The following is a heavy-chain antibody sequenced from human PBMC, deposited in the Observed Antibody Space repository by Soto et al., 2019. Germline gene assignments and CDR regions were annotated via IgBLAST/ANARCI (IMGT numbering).Heavy chain of an antibody. CDR3: ARGGSLRWLAYHFDY. CDR2: ISGSGGNT. Sequence: PGGSLRLSCAASGFTFSTYALSWVRQAPGKGLEWVSIISGSGGNTYYADSVKGRFTISRDNSNNTLYLQMNSLRAEDTAVYYCARGGSLRWLAYHFDYWGQGTLVTVSS. V-gene: IGHV3-23*01. J-gene: IGHJ4*02. D-gene: IGHD6-19*01. CDR1: GFTFSTYA.